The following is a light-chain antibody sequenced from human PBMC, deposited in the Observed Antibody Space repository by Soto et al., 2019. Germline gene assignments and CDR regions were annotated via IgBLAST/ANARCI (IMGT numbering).Light chain of an antibody. V-gene: IGKV3-15*01. Sequence: EIVMTQSPATLSVSPGERATLSCRASQSVGSNLAWYQQKPGQAPRLLIYGASTRATGIPARFSGSGSGTAFTLTISSLQSEEFAVYHCKQYNNWPLTFGGGTKVEIK. CDR2: GAS. CDR3: KQYNNWPLT. J-gene: IGKJ4*01. CDR1: QSVGSN.